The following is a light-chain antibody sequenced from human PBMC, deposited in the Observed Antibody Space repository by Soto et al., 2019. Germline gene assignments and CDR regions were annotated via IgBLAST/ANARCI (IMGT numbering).Light chain of an antibody. CDR2: GAS. Sequence: IVMTPSPSTLGMSPGQRATLSCRASQSVSSNLAWYQQKPGQAPRLLIYGASTRATGIPARFSGSGSGTEFTLTISSLEPEDSAVYYCQQRHMWPITFGQGTRLEIK. CDR1: QSVSSN. V-gene: IGKV3-15*01. CDR3: QQRHMWPIT. J-gene: IGKJ5*01.